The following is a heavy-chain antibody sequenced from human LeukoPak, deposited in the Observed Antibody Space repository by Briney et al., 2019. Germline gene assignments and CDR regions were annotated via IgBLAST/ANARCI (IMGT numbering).Heavy chain of an antibody. CDR1: GFSFSTHY. CDR3: ARDPAYGALDI. J-gene: IGHJ3*02. D-gene: IGHD2-21*01. CDR2: INPDGSGK. Sequence: GGSLRLSCAASGFSFSTHYMSWVRQAPGKGLEWVAIINPDGSGKSYVDSVKGRFTISRDNSEKLLYLNMNNLRAEDTALYYCARDPAYGALDIWGQGTVVTVSS. V-gene: IGHV3-7*01.